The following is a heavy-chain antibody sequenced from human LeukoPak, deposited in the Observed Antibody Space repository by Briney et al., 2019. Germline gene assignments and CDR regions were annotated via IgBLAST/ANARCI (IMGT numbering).Heavy chain of an antibody. J-gene: IGHJ4*02. Sequence: GGSLRLSCAASGFTFSSYAMSWVRQAPGKGLEWVSAISGSGGSTYYADSVKGRFTISRDNSKNTLYLQMNSLRAEDTAVYYCARVSSGWYIGGYYFDYWGQGTLVTVSS. CDR1: GFTFSSYA. CDR2: ISGSGGST. CDR3: ARVSSGWYIGGYYFDY. V-gene: IGHV3-23*01. D-gene: IGHD6-19*01.